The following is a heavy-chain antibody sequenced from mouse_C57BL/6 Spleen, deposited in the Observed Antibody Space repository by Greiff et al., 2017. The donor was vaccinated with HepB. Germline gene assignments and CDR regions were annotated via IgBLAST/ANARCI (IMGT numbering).Heavy chain of an antibody. V-gene: IGHV1-53*01. CDR2: INPSNGGT. J-gene: IGHJ1*03. CDR1: GYTFTSYW. D-gene: IGHD1-1*01. CDR3: ARSNLLLVDFDV. Sequence: QVQLQQPGPELVKPGASVKLSCKASGYTFTSYWMHWVKQRPGQGLEWIGNINPSNGGTNYNEKFKSKATLTVDKSSSTAYMQLSSLTSEDSAVYYCARSNLLLVDFDVWGTGTTVTVSS.